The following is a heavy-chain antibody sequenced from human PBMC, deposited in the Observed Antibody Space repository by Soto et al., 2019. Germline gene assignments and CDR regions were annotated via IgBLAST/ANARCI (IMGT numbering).Heavy chain of an antibody. J-gene: IGHJ4*02. D-gene: IGHD4-17*01. CDR3: AKPPHDYGDSSHDY. Sequence: GGSLRLSCAASGFTFSSYAMSWVRQAPGKGLEWVSAISGSGGSTYYADSVKGRFTISRDNSKNTLYLQMNSLRAEDTAVYYCAKPPHDYGDSSHDYWGQGTLVTVSS. CDR2: ISGSGGST. V-gene: IGHV3-23*01. CDR1: GFTFSSYA.